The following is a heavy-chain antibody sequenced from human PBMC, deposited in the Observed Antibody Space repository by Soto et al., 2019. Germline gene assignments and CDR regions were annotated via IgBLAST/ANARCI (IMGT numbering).Heavy chain of an antibody. CDR1: GLSFGGSY. CDR2: ISSGGDTI. CDR3: SKDAGTDYLAY. V-gene: IGHV3-11*01. J-gene: IGHJ4*02. Sequence: GSLRLSCAASGLSFGGSYMSWIRQAPGKGLEWLSYISSGGDTIYYADSVRGRFTISRDNAKNSLYLQMNSLSAEDTAVYYCSKDAGTDYLAYWGQGILVTVSS.